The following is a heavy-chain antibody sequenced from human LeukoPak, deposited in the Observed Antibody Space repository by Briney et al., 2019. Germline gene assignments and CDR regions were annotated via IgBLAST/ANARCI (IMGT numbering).Heavy chain of an antibody. CDR2: ISSSSSYI. D-gene: IGHD1-26*01. Sequence: GGSLRLSCAASGFTFSSYSMTWVRQAPGKGLEWVSSISSSSSYIYYADSVKGRFTISRDNAKNSLYLQMNSLRAEDTAVYYCARDPIVGATPWYFDLWGRGALVTVSS. J-gene: IGHJ2*01. CDR3: ARDPIVGATPWYFDL. CDR1: GFTFSSYS. V-gene: IGHV3-21*01.